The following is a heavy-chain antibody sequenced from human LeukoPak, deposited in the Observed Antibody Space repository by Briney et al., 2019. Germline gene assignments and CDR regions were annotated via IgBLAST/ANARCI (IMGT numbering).Heavy chain of an antibody. J-gene: IGHJ6*03. CDR1: GYTFTSYG. D-gene: IGHD3-3*01. CDR2: ISAYNGNT. V-gene: IGHV1-18*01. Sequence: ASVKVSCKASGYTFTSYGISWVRQAPGQGLEWMGWISAYNGNTNYAQKLQGRVTMTTDTSTSTAYMELRSLRSDDTAVYYCARCRTDYDFWSGFKGPYYYYMDVWGKGTTVTVSS. CDR3: ARCRTDYDFWSGFKGPYYYYMDV.